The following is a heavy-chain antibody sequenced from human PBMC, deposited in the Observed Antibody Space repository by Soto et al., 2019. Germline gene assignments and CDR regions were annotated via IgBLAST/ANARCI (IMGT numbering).Heavy chain of an antibody. D-gene: IGHD2-21*02. CDR2: MYNTGST. Sequence: SETLSLTCTVSGGSISRYYWSWIRQPPGKGLEWIGYMYNTGSTIYNPSLKSRVTISVDTSKNQFSLRLNSVTAADTFVYYCARDLWGYCGADCYPLDVWGQGTTVTVS. V-gene: IGHV4-59*01. CDR3: ARDLWGYCGADCYPLDV. J-gene: IGHJ6*02. CDR1: GGSISRYY.